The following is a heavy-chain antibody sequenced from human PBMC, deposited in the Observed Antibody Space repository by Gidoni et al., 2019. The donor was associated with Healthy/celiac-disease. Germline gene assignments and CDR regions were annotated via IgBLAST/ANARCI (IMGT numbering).Heavy chain of an antibody. V-gene: IGHV1-24*01. CDR2: FDPEDGET. Sequence: QVQLVQSGAEVKKPGASVKVSCTVSGSTPPELSMHWVRQAPGKGLEWMGGFDPEDGETIYAQKFQGRVTMTEDTSTDTAYMELSSLRSEDTAVYYCATDYVGAVAHKSVLDYYYGMDVWGQGTTVTVSS. CDR1: GSTPPELS. D-gene: IGHD6-19*01. CDR3: ATDYVGAVAHKSVLDYYYGMDV. J-gene: IGHJ6*02.